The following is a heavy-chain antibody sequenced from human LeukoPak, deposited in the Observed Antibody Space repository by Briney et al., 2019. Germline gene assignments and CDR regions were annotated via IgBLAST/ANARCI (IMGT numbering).Heavy chain of an antibody. V-gene: IGHV4-59*01. J-gene: IGHJ3*02. CDR2: VSYSGST. CDR3: ARDMGTVSDAFDI. Sequence: SETLSLTCSVFGGSISTYYWTWIRQPPGKGLEWIGYVSYSGSTIYTPSLKSRVTISVDTSKNQFSLNLTSVTAADTAVYYCARDMGTVSDAFDIWGQGTMVSVSS. D-gene: IGHD3-10*01. CDR1: GGSISTYY.